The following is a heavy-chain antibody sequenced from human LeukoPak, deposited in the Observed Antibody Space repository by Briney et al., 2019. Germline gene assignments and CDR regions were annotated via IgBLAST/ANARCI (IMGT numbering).Heavy chain of an antibody. J-gene: IGHJ4*02. V-gene: IGHV3-23*01. CDR3: AKDLGGIAVAGTGY. CDR2: ISGSGGST. CDR1: GFTFSSYA. Sequence: GGSLRLSCAASGFTFSSYAMSWVRQAPGKGLEWVSAISGSGGSTHYADPVKGRFTISRDNSKNTLYLQMNSLRAEDTAVYYCAKDLGGIAVAGTGYWGQGTLVTVSS. D-gene: IGHD6-19*01.